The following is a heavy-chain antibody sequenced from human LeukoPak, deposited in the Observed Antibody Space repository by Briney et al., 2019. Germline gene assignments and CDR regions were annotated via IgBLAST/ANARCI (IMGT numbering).Heavy chain of an antibody. CDR1: GYSISSGYY. CDR2: IYHSGST. CDR3: ARALYYDFWSGYYTAWDYYYYMDV. J-gene: IGHJ6*03. Sequence: SETLSLTCGVSGYSISSGYYWGWIRQPPGKGLEWIGSIYHSGSTYYNPSLKSRVTISVDTSKNQFSLNLSSVTAADTAVYYCARALYYDFWSGYYTAWDYYYYMDVWGKGTTVTVSS. D-gene: IGHD3-3*01. V-gene: IGHV4-38-2*01.